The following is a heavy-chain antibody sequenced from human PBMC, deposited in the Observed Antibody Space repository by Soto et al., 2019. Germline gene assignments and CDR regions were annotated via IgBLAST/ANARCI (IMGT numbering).Heavy chain of an antibody. CDR1: GYSFTSYW. V-gene: IGHV5-51*01. J-gene: IGHJ3*02. CDR3: ARQTPIYSSSSGGAFDI. CDR2: IYPGDSDT. Sequence: GESLKISCKGSGYSFTSYWIGWVRQMPGNGLEWMGIIYPGDSDTRYSPSFQAQVTISADKSISTAYLQWSSLKASDTAMYYCARQTPIYSSSSGGAFDIWGQGTMVTVSS. D-gene: IGHD6-6*01.